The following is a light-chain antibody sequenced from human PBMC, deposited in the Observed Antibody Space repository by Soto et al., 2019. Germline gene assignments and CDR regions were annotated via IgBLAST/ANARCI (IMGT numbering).Light chain of an antibody. CDR3: YSPDGSGGT. V-gene: IGLV3-10*01. CDR2: EDT. J-gene: IGLJ2*01. CDR1: AFPKKY. Sequence: SYELTQPPSLSVSPGQTARITCSGDAFPKKYAYWYQQRSGQAPVLVICEDTKRPSGIPERFSGSSSGTTATLTISGAHVEDERDYFCYSPDGSGGTFDGGTKLTVL.